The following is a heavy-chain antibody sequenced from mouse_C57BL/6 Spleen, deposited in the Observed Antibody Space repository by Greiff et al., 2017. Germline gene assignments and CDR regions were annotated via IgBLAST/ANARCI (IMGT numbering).Heavy chain of an antibody. D-gene: IGHD2-4*01. CDR3: ASWAYDYALDY. V-gene: IGHV1-26*01. J-gene: IGHJ2*01. CDR2: INPNNGGT. CDR1: GYTFTDYY. Sequence: EVKLQQSGPELVKPGASVKISCKASGYTFTDYYMNWVKQSHGKSLEWIGDINPNNGGTSYNQKFKGKATLTVDKSSSTAYMELRSLTSEDSAVYYCASWAYDYALDYWGQGTTLTVSS.